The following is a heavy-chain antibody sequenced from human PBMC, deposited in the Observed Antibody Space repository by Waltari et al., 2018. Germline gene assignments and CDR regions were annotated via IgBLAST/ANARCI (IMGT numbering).Heavy chain of an antibody. J-gene: IGHJ5*02. Sequence: QLLLQESGPGLVTPSETLSLTCTVSGGSITRSSYYWGWVRQSPGKGPEWLGSMYYSGTTYYNPTLESRRTISGDTSKNQFSLRLSSVTAADTAVYYCARHWKRNGYRFDPWGQGTRVTVSS. CDR2: MYYSGTT. CDR3: ARHWKRNGYRFDP. D-gene: IGHD5-12*01. CDR1: GGSITRSSYY. V-gene: IGHV4-39*01.